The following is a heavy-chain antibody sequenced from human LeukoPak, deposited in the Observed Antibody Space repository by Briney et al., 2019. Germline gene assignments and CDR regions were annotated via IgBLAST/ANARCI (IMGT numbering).Heavy chain of an antibody. CDR3: ARDSPRNWFDP. J-gene: IGHJ5*02. V-gene: IGHV4-59*01. CDR1: GASFSNDY. CDR2: IYHNGRT. Sequence: PSETLSLTCTVSGASFSNDYWSWVRQAPGKGLEWIGYIYHNGRTNYNPSLKSRITMSIDTSQKKFSLKVISVTAADTAVYYCARDSPRNWFDPWGQGTLVTVSS.